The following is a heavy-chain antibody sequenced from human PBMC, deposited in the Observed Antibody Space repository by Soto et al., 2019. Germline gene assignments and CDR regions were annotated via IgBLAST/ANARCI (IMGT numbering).Heavy chain of an antibody. D-gene: IGHD2-21*02. CDR1: GGSISGSSYY. V-gene: IGHV4-39*01. J-gene: IGHJ4*02. Sequence: PSETLSLTCTVPGGSISGSSYYWGWIRQPPGKALECIGSIYYSGHTYYNPSLKSRLTISVDKSKNQFSLKLNSVTAADTAVYYCARHGGYCAGDCYSVPFDYWGQGTLVTVSS. CDR3: ARHGGYCAGDCYSVPFDY. CDR2: IYYSGHT.